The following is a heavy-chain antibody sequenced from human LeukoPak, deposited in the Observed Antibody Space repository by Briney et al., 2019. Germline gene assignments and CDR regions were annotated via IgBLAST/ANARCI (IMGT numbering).Heavy chain of an antibody. D-gene: IGHD2-2*02. Sequence: GESLKISCKGSGYSFTSYWIGWVRPMPGKGLEWMGIIYPGDSDTRYSPSFQGQDTISADKSISTAYLQWSSLKASDTAMYYCAILGYCSSTSCYNTDFDYWGQGTLVTVSS. CDR3: AILGYCSSTSCYNTDFDY. CDR2: IYPGDSDT. CDR1: GYSFTSYW. J-gene: IGHJ4*02. V-gene: IGHV5-51*01.